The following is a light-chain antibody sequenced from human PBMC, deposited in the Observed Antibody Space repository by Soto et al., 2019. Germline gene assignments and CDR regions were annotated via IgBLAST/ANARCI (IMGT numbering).Light chain of an antibody. CDR1: SSDVGGYNY. CDR3: TSYTSSSTSYV. V-gene: IGLV2-14*01. Sequence: QSALTQPASVSGSPGQSITISCTGTSSDVGGYNYVSWYQQHPGKAPKLMIYDVSNRPSGVSNRFSGSKSGNTASLTISGLQAEDDADYYCTSYTSSSTSYVFGTGTKVNVL. J-gene: IGLJ1*01. CDR2: DVS.